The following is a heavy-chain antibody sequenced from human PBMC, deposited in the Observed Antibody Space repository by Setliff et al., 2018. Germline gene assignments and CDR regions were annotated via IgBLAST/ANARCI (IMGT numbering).Heavy chain of an antibody. CDR3: ARDVFDFRTGQAGP. CDR2: IIPLLETV. J-gene: IGHJ5*02. V-gene: IGHV1-69*06. Sequence: SVKVSCKASGDTFNTYTLSWVRQAPGQGLEWMGGIIPLLETVKYAQKFQGRLTITADKSTSTGYMELNSLRVEDTAVYYCARDVFDFRTGQAGPWGQGTLVTVSS. D-gene: IGHD3-3*01. CDR1: GDTFNTYT.